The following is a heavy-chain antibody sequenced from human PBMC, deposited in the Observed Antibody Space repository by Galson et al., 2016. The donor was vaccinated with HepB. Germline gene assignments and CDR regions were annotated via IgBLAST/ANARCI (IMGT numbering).Heavy chain of an antibody. J-gene: IGHJ4*02. D-gene: IGHD4-17*01. Sequence: SVKVSCKASGGSFSTYAINWVRQAPGQGLEWMGGILPLFHTANYAQSFQGRVTITADESSSTAYMDLSSLRSEDTAVYYCAQASAVTSFDYWGQGTLVTISS. CDR1: GGSFSTYA. CDR2: ILPLFHTA. CDR3: AQASAVTSFDY. V-gene: IGHV1-69*13.